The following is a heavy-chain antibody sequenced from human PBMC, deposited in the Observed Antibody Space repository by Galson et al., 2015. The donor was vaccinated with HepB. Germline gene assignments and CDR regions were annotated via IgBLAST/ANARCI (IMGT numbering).Heavy chain of an antibody. D-gene: IGHD3-10*01. CDR2: ISYDAYNK. V-gene: IGHV3-30*04. Sequence: SLRLSCAASGFTFSSYAMHWVRQAPGKGLEWVAVISYDAYNKYYADSVKGRFTISRDNSKNTLYLQMNSLRAEDTALYYCARDSRVVGYYYGSGSYPYGMDVWGQGTTVTVSS. CDR1: GFTFSSYA. CDR3: ARDSRVVGYYYGSGSYPYGMDV. J-gene: IGHJ6*02.